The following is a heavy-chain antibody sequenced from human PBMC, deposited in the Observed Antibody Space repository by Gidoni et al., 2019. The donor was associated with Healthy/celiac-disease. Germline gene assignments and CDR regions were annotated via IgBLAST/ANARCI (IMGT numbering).Heavy chain of an antibody. V-gene: IGHV3-23*01. CDR3: AKGSGSYYVVDY. J-gene: IGHJ4*02. D-gene: IGHD1-26*01. CDR1: GFTFSSYA. CDR2: ISGSGGST. Sequence: EVQLLESGGGLVQPGGSLRLSCAASGFTFSSYAMGWVRQAPGKGLEVVSVISGSGGSTYYADSVKGRFTISRDNSKNTLYLQMNSLRAEDTAVYYCAKGSGSYYVVDYWGQGTLVTVSS.